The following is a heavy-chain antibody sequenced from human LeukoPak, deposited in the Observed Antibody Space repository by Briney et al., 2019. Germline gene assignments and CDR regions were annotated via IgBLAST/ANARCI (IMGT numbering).Heavy chain of an antibody. CDR1: RGTFSSYA. Sequence: GASVKVSCKASRGTFSSYAISWVRQAPGQGLEWMGGVIPIFGTANYAQKFQGRVTITTDESTSTAYMQLSSLRSEDTAVYYCERVGGYCTNGVYSYPAYYMDVWGKGTTVTVSS. J-gene: IGHJ6*03. D-gene: IGHD2-8*01. CDR2: VIPIFGTA. V-gene: IGHV1-69*05. CDR3: ERVGGYCTNGVYSYPAYYMDV.